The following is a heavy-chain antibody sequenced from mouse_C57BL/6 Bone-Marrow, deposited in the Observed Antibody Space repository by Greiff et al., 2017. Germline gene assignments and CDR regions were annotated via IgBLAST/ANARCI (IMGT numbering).Heavy chain of an antibody. CDR2: ISNGGGST. V-gene: IGHV5-12*01. CDR1: GFTFSDYY. Sequence: VQLQQSGGGLVQPGGSLKLSCAASGFTFSDYYMYWVRQTPEKRLEWVAYISNGGGSTYYPDTVKGRFTISRDNAKNTLYLQMSRLKSEDTAMYYCARHWAYWGQGTLVTVSA. J-gene: IGHJ3*01. CDR3: ARHWAY.